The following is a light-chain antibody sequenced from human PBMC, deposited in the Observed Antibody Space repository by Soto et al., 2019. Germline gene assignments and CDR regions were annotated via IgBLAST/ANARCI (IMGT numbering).Light chain of an antibody. CDR1: QSISSW. Sequence: DIQMTQSPSTLSASEGDRVTITCRASQSISSWLAWYQQKPGKAPKLLIYKASSLESGVPSRFSGSGSGTEFTLTISSLQADGFATYYCQQYNSYWTFGQGTKVEIK. V-gene: IGKV1-5*03. J-gene: IGKJ1*01. CDR3: QQYNSYWT. CDR2: KAS.